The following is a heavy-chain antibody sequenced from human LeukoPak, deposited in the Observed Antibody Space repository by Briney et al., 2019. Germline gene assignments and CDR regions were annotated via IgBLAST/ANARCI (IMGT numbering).Heavy chain of an antibody. V-gene: IGHV1-18*01. CDR1: GYTFTSYG. CDR2: ISASNGNT. CDR3: AKDVHDFRSGWTYYMDV. J-gene: IGHJ6*03. Sequence: GASVKVSCRASGYTFTSYGISWVRQAPGQGLEWMGWISASNGNTNYAQKLQGRVTMTTDTFTNTAYMELRSLRSDDTAVYYCAKDVHDFRSGWTYYMDVWGKGTTVTVSS. D-gene: IGHD3-3*01.